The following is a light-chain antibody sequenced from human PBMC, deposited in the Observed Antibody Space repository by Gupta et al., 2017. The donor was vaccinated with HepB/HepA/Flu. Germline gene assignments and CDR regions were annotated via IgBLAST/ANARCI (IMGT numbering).Light chain of an antibody. V-gene: IGKV1-39*01. CDR3: QPTDSVPRT. Sequence: DIQMTQSPSSLSASVGDRVTITCRSSQSILRYLNWFQKKPGKAPNLLIYTASSLQSGVPSRFSGGGSGTDFTLNISMLQPEDFATYYCQPTDSVPRTFGPGTKVDVK. CDR1: QSILRY. J-gene: IGKJ3*01. CDR2: TAS.